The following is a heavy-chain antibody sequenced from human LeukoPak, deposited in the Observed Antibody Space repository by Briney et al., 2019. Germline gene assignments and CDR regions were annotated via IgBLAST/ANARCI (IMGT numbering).Heavy chain of an antibody. Sequence: GGSLRLSCTASGFTFSTYTMYWVRHPPGKRLEWVSIIGNNGGGIHYADSVKGRFTISRDNFKNALYLQMNSLRVEDTAVYYCAIDPNWGTHSWGQGVLVTVSS. CDR3: AIDPNWGTHS. CDR2: IGNNGGGI. V-gene: IGHV3-23*01. J-gene: IGHJ4*02. CDR1: GFTFSTYT. D-gene: IGHD7-27*01.